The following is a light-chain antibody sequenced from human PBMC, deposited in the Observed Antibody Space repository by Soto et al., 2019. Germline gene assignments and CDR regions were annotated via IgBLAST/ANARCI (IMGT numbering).Light chain of an antibody. CDR1: SGHSSYA. V-gene: IGLV4-69*01. J-gene: IGLJ2*01. CDR2: LNSDGSH. CDR3: QTWGTGVVV. Sequence: QSVLTQSPSASASLGASVKITCTLSSGHSSYAIAWHQQQPEKGPRFLMKLNSDGSHSKGDGITDRFAGSSSGAERYLSITSLQSEDEADYYCQTWGTGVVVFGGGTKLTVL.